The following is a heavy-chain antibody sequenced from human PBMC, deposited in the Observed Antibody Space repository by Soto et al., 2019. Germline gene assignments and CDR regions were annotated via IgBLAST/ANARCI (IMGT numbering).Heavy chain of an antibody. CDR2: IFNTGST. CDR3: ARGVRMVRGIIIGVFFAE. J-gene: IGHJ1*01. D-gene: IGHD3-10*01. Sequence: SETLSLTCEVSSGSVSSGGYSWSWIRQPPGKGLEWIGSIFNTGSTVYNPTLKSRVTISVDRSKNQLSLSLRSMTAADTADYFCARGVRMVRGIIIGVFFAEWGQGTRVTVSS. V-gene: IGHV4-30-2*01. CDR1: SGSVSSGGYS.